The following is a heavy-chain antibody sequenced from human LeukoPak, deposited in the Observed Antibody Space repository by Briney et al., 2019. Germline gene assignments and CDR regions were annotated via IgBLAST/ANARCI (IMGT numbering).Heavy chain of an antibody. CDR3: ARVLRYDFWSAYYFDY. CDR2: ISTNNDNT. D-gene: IGHD3-3*01. V-gene: IGHV1-18*01. Sequence: ASVKLSCNASGSTFNSCDISWVRQAPAPGLELMAWISTNNDNTNYALKVQGRATMTTDTSTSTAYMELRGLRSDDTAVYYCARVLRYDFWSAYYFDYWGQGTLATVSS. J-gene: IGHJ4*02. CDR1: GSTFNSCD.